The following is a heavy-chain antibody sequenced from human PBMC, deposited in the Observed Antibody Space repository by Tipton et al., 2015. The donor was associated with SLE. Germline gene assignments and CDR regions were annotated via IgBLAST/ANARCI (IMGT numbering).Heavy chain of an antibody. J-gene: IGHJ6*01. CDR1: GGTFKSYA. Sequence: QSGAEVKRPGSSVTVSCKASGGTFKSYAINWVRQAPGQGLEYMGGIIPIFPTYKYAQKFQRRLTITADESTGTAYMELSSLTSEDTAVYYCARAPGAYCGSDCLDAGVDEWGQGTTVTVSS. CDR3: ARAPGAYCGSDCLDAGVDE. D-gene: IGHD2-21*01. CDR2: IIPIFPTY. V-gene: IGHV1-69*01.